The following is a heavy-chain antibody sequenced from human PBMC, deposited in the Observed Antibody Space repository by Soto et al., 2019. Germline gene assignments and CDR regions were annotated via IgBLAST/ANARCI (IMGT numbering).Heavy chain of an antibody. CDR1: GYSFTSHY. D-gene: IGHD3-22*01. J-gene: IGHJ5*02. CDR3: AKVDSSGYYVNWIDP. Sequence: GASVKVSCKAIGYSFTSHYMHWVRQAPGQGLEWMGTISPSGDNTGYAQKFQGRVTMTTDTSTSTVYMELTSLRSEDTAVYYRAKVDSSGYYVNWIDPWGQGTLVTVSS. V-gene: IGHV1-46*01. CDR2: ISPSGDNT.